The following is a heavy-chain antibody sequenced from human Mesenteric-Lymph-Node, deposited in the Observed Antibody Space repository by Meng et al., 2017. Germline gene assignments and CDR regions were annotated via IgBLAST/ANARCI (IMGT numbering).Heavy chain of an antibody. CDR2: IWYDGSNK. J-gene: IGHJ3*02. V-gene: IGHV3-33*08. CDR1: EINFINAW. Sequence: GESLKISCATSEINFINAWMHWVRQAPGKGLEWVAVIWYDGSNKYYADSVKGRFTISRDNSKNTLYLQMNSLRAEDTAVYYCARARIHDAFDIWGQGTMVTVSS. CDR3: ARARIHDAFDI. D-gene: IGHD2-21*01.